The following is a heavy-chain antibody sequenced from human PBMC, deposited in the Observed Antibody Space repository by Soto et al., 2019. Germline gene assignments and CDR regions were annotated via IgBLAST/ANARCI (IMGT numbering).Heavy chain of an antibody. CDR3: ARGKGYDSSGYYENNYYYGMDV. V-gene: IGHV4-34*01. D-gene: IGHD3-22*01. J-gene: IGHJ6*02. Sequence: SETLSLTCAVYGGSFSGYYWSWIRQPPGKGLEWIGEINHSGSTNYNPSLKSRVTISVDTSKNQFSLKLSSVTAADTAVYYCARGKGYDSSGYYENNYYYGMDVWGQGTTVTVSS. CDR2: INHSGST. CDR1: GGSFSGYY.